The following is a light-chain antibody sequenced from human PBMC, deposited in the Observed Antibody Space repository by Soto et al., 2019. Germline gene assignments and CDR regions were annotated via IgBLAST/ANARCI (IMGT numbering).Light chain of an antibody. Sequence: DIQMTQSPPTLSASVGDRVTITCRASQSIRHYLAWYQQMPGKAPKLLIYGASTLQSGVPSRFSGSGSGTEFTLTISSLKHDDFGTYFCQHHNSYSQTFGQGTKVEIK. J-gene: IGKJ1*01. CDR1: QSIRHY. V-gene: IGKV1-5*01. CDR2: GAS. CDR3: QHHNSYSQT.